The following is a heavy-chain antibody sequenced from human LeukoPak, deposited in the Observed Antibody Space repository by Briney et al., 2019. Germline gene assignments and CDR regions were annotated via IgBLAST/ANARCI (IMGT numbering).Heavy chain of an antibody. CDR3: AKDGYSGYYYYMDV. D-gene: IGHD6-13*01. CDR2: ISYDGSNK. V-gene: IGHV3-30*18. CDR1: GFTFSSYG. J-gene: IGHJ6*03. Sequence: PGGSLRLSCAASGFTFSSYGMHWVRQAPGKGLEWVAVISYDGSNKYYADSVKGRFTISRDNSKNTLYLQMNSLRAEDTAVYYCAKDGYSGYYYYMDVWGKGTTVTVSS.